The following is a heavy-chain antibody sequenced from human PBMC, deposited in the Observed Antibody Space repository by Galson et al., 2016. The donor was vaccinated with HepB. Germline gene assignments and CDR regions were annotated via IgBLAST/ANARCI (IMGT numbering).Heavy chain of an antibody. V-gene: IGHV3-30-3*01. J-gene: IGHJ6*02. D-gene: IGHD6-13*01. CDR1: GFTFSSYA. CDR3: ARGSSSWRYYYYYGMDV. Sequence: SLRLSCAASGFTFSSYAMHWVRQAPGKGLEWVAVISYDGSNKYKADSVKGRFTISRDNSKNTLYLQMNSLRAEETAVYYCARGSSSWRYYYYYGMDVWGQGTTVTVSS. CDR2: ISYDGSNK.